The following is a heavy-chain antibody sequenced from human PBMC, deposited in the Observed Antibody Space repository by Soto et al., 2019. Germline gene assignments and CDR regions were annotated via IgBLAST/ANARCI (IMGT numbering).Heavy chain of an antibody. CDR3: ARAHLPGLGPEGAFDI. V-gene: IGHV3-13*01. J-gene: IGHJ3*02. CDR2: IGTAGDT. Sequence: EVQLVESGGGLVQPGGSLRLSCAASGFTFSSYDMHWVRQATGKGLEWVSAIGTAGDTYYPGSVKGRFTISRENAKNSLYLQMNSLRAEDTAVYYCARAHLPGLGPEGAFDIWGQGTMVTVSS. CDR1: GFTFSSYD.